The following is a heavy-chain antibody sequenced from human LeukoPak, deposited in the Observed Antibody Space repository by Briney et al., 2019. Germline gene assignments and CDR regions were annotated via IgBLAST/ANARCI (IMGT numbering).Heavy chain of an antibody. D-gene: IGHD4-17*01. J-gene: IGHJ6*02. V-gene: IGHV4-34*01. CDR2: INHSGST. CDR3: AGDPRWTTNPVYYYYGMDV. Sequence: SETLSLTCAVYGGSFSGYYWSWIRQPPGKGLEWIGEINHSGSTNYNPSLKSRVTISVDTSKNQFSLKLSSVTAADTAVYYCAGDPRWTTNPVYYYYGMDVWGQGTTVTVSS. CDR1: GGSFSGYY.